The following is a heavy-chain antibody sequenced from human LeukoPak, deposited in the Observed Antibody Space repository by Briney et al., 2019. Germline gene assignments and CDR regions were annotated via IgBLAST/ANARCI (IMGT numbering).Heavy chain of an antibody. CDR3: ASIELGSSYPPRPYYGMDV. J-gene: IGHJ6*02. V-gene: IGHV3-21*01. CDR2: ISSSSSYI. D-gene: IGHD2-8*01. Sequence: GGSLRLSCAASGFTFSSYSMNWVRQAPGKGLEWVSSISSSSSYIYYADSVKGRFTISRDNAKNSLYLKMNSLRAEDTAVYYCASIELGSSYPPRPYYGMDVWGQGTTVTVSS. CDR1: GFTFSSYS.